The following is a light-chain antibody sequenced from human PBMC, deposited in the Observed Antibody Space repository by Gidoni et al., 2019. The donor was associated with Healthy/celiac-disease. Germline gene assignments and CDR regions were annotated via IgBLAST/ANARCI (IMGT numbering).Light chain of an antibody. J-gene: IGLJ2*01. V-gene: IGLV2-14*03. CDR2: VVS. CDR1: SSDVGGYNY. Sequence: QSALTQTASGSGSPGQAITISCTGTSSDVGGYNYVSCYHQHPGKAPKLMIYVVSNRPSGVSNRFSGFKSGNTASLTISGLQAEDEADYYCSSYTSSSTVVFGGGTKLTVL. CDR3: SSYTSSSTVV.